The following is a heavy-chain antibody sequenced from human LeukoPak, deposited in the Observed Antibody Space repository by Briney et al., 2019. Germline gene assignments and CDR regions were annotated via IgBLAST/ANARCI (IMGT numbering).Heavy chain of an antibody. Sequence: PGGSLRLSCAASGFTFSSYAMSWVRQAPGKGLEWVSAISGSGGSTYYADSVKGRFTISRDNSKDTLYLQMNSLRAEDTAVYYCAKDGAGSWGMDVWGQGTTVTVSS. CDR1: GFTFSSYA. CDR2: ISGSGGST. V-gene: IGHV3-23*01. D-gene: IGHD3-16*01. J-gene: IGHJ6*02. CDR3: AKDGAGSWGMDV.